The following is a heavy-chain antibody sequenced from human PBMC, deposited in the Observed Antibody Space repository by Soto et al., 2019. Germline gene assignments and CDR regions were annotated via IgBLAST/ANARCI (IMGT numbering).Heavy chain of an antibody. V-gene: IGHV3-30-3*01. CDR1: GFIFTSYA. D-gene: IGHD6-19*01. CDR3: ARGGGSDWHSTYLDP. Sequence: QVQLVESGGGVVHPGKSLRLSCAASGFIFTSYAIHWVRQAPGKGLEWVALISYNGINTYYADSVKGRFTISRDNSNNTLYLQMNSLRSEDTATYYCARGGGSDWHSTYLDPWGQGTLVTVSS. J-gene: IGHJ5*02. CDR2: ISYNGINT.